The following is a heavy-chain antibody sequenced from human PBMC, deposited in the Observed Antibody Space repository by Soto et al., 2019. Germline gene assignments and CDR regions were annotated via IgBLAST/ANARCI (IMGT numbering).Heavy chain of an antibody. V-gene: IGHV4-30-4*01. CDR2: IYYSGST. CDR1: GGSISSGDYY. CDR3: AGAREVWVGESPGVFAFDI. D-gene: IGHD3-10*01. J-gene: IGHJ3*02. Sequence: QVQLQESGPGLVKPSQTLSLTCTVSGGSISSGDYYWSWIRQPPGQGLEWIGYIYYSGSTYYNPSRKSRVTISVDTSKNQFSLKLSSVTAADTAVYYCAGAREVWVGESPGVFAFDIWGQGTMVTVSS.